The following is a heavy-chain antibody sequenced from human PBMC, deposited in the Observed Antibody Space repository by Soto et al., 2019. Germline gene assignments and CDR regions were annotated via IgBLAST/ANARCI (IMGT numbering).Heavy chain of an antibody. J-gene: IGHJ4*02. D-gene: IGHD2-2*01. CDR3: ARLYCSSTSCYDVGDYFDY. V-gene: IGHV4-39*01. CDR2: T. Sequence: TYYNPSLKSRVTISVDTSKNQFSLKLSSVTAADTAVYYCARLYCSSTSCYDVGDYFDYWGQGTLVTVSS.